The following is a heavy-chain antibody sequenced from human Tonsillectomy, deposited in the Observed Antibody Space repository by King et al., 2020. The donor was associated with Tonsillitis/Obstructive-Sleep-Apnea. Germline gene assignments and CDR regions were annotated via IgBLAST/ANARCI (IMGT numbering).Heavy chain of an antibody. CDR2: IWYDGSNK. CDR3: AGDLGCXXTSCLYAMDV. V-gene: IGHV3-33*01. D-gene: IGHD2-2*01. Sequence: VQLVESGGGVVQPGRSLRLSCAASGFTFSSYGMHWVRQAPGXGLEWVAVIWYDGSNKYYADPVKGRFTXSRDNSKDTXYLQMNXLRAEDTAVYYCAGDLGCXXTSCLYAMDVWGXXTTVTGSS. J-gene: IGHJ6*02. CDR1: GFTFSSYG.